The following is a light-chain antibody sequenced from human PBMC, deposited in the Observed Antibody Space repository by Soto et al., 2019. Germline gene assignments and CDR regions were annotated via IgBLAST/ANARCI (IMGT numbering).Light chain of an antibody. J-gene: IGLJ1*01. CDR2: DVS. Sequence: QSALTQPASVSGSPGQSITISCSGTSSDVGAYTYDSWYQVHPGEPPKLVIYDVSKRPSGVSNRFSGSKSGNTASLTISGLQAEDEGDYYCSSYRSTSTLGVFGTGTKLTVL. CDR3: SSYRSTSTLGV. V-gene: IGLV2-14*03. CDR1: SSDVGAYTY.